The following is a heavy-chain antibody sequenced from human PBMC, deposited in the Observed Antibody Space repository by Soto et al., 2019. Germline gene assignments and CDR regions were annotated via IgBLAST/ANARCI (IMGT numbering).Heavy chain of an antibody. CDR1: GYTFTSYA. Sequence: QVQLVQSGAEVKKPGASVKVSCKASGYTFTSYAMHWVRQAPGQGLEWMGWINAGDGNTKYSQKFRDRVTITRDTASTAYMELSSLRFEDTAVYYCAKVKEVAGTNYYYYYGMDVWGQGTTVTVSS. CDR3: AKVKEVAGTNYYYYYGMDV. J-gene: IGHJ6*02. D-gene: IGHD1-7*01. V-gene: IGHV1-3*01. CDR2: INAGDGNT.